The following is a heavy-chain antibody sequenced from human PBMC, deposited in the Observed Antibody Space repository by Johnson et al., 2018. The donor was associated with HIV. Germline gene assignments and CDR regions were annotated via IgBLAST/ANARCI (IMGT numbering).Heavy chain of an antibody. Sequence: QVQLVESGGGVVQPGRSLRLSCAASGFPFSSYAMHWVRQAPGRGLEWVALISFDGNTRFFGDSMKGRFTISRDNSNNTLYLQMNSLRAEDAALYYCARARIGVRPAGVFDMWGQGTRVTVSS. CDR1: GFPFSSYA. J-gene: IGHJ3*02. CDR2: ISFDGNTR. CDR3: ARARIGVRPAGVFDM. V-gene: IGHV3-30-3*01. D-gene: IGHD3-3*01.